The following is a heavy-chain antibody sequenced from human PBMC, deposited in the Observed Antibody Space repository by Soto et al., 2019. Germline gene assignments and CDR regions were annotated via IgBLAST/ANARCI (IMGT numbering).Heavy chain of an antibody. J-gene: IGHJ5*02. Sequence: SETLSLTCTVAGGSISSGGYYWSWIRQHPGKGLEWIGYIYYSGSTYYNPSLKSRVTISVDTSKNQFSLKLSSVTAADTAVYYCARGLYYYDSSGYYYQVPDWFDPWGQGTLVTVSS. CDR3: ARGLYYYDSSGYYYQVPDWFDP. CDR2: IYYSGST. D-gene: IGHD3-22*01. CDR1: GGSISSGGYY. V-gene: IGHV4-31*03.